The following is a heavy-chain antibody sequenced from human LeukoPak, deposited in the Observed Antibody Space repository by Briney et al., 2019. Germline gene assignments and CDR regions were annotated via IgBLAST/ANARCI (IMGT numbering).Heavy chain of an antibody. CDR2: IYYSGST. Sequence: SETLSLTCTVSGGSISSYYWSWIRQPPGKGLEWIGYIYYSGSTNYNPSLKSRVTISVDTSKNQFSLKLGSVTAADTAVYYCARDSGYYDSSGYYDYWGQGTLVTVSS. V-gene: IGHV4-59*01. CDR1: GGSISSYY. CDR3: ARDSGYYDSSGYYDY. D-gene: IGHD3-22*01. J-gene: IGHJ4*02.